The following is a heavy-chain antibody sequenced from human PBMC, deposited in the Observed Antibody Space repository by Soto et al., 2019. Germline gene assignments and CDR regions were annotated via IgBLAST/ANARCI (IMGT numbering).Heavy chain of an antibody. Sequence: EVQLVESGGGLVQPGGFLRLSCAASGFTFSDHYMDWVRQAPGKGLEWVGRSKNKADSYTTEYVASVKGKFTISSDGSKNSLFLQMNSLKTEDTAVYYCTVWGSGNDFGAAWGQGILVTVSS. CDR3: TVWGSGNDFGAA. D-gene: IGHD3-10*01. V-gene: IGHV3-72*01. J-gene: IGHJ4*02. CDR1: GFTFSDHY. CDR2: SKNKADSYTT.